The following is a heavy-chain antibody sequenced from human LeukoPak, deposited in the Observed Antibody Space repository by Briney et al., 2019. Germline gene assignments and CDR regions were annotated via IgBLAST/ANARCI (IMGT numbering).Heavy chain of an antibody. V-gene: IGHV4-39*01. J-gene: IGHJ4*02. CDR2: IYYSGSP. Sequence: SETLSLTCTVSGGSISSSSYYWGWLRQPPGRGGEWLGSIYYSGSPSYNPSLKSRLTLSVAPSKNPFSLKLSSVPAADTAVYYCARHVRDSSGRAADYWGQGTLVTVFS. CDR3: ARHVRDSSGRAADY. D-gene: IGHD6-19*01. CDR1: GGSISSSSYY.